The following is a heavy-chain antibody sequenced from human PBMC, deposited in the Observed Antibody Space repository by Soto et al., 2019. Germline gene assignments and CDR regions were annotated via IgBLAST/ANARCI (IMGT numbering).Heavy chain of an antibody. J-gene: IGHJ4*02. D-gene: IGHD2-2*03. CDR2: INHSGTT. CDR3: ARGIGFCSSINCYSSRRLRFDS. V-gene: IGHV4-34*01. Sequence: QVQLQQWGAGLLKPSESLSLTCAVYGGSFSGYYWTWIRQSPGKGLEWIGEINHSGTTHYNPSIKSRFTISVDTSKSQFSLRLTSVTAADTAVYYCARGIGFCSSINCYSSRRLRFDSWGQGTVVTVSS. CDR1: GGSFSGYY.